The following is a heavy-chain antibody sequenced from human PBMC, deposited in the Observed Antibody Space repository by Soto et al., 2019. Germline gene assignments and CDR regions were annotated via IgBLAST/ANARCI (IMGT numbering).Heavy chain of an antibody. D-gene: IGHD2-15*01. CDR2: IIPMFGSI. Sequence: QVQLVQSGAEVKKPGSSVKVSCKASGGTFRNSGISTNYGINWVRQAPGQGLEWMGGIIPMFGSINYAQRFRGRVTITADDSTNTAYMELSSLRSEDTAVYYCANGNGRTGWYYFDSWGQGTLVTVSS. J-gene: IGHJ4*02. CDR1: GGTFRNSGISTNYG. CDR3: ANGNGRTGWYYFDS. V-gene: IGHV1-69*12.